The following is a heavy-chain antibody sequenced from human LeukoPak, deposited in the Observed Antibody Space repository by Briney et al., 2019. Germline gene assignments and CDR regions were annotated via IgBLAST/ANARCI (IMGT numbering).Heavy chain of an antibody. CDR1: GFTFSSYE. J-gene: IGHJ5*02. D-gene: IGHD1-1*01. CDR2: ISSSGSTI. V-gene: IGHV3-48*03. CDR3: ARDASRTGTT. Sequence: GGSLRLSCAASGFTFSSYEMNWVRQAPGKGLEWVSYISSSGSTIYYADSVKGRFAISRDNAKNSVYLQMSSLRGEDTAVYYCARDASRTGTTWGQGTLVTVSS.